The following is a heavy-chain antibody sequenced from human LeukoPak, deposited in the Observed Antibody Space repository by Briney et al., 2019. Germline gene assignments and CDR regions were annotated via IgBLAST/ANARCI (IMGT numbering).Heavy chain of an antibody. CDR3: AIDPNWGTHS. CDR2: IGNNGGGI. J-gene: IGHJ5*01. V-gene: IGHV3-23*01. CDR1: GFTFSTYT. Sequence: GGSLRLSCAASGFTFSTYTMYWVRHPPGKRLEWVSIIGNNGGGIHYADSVKGRFTISRDNFKNALYLQMNSLRVEDTAVYYCAIDPNWGTHSRGQGVLVTVSS. D-gene: IGHD7-27*01.